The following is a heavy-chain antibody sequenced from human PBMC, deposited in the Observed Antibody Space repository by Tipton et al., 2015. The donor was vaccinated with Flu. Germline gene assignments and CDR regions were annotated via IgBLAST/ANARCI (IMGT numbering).Heavy chain of an antibody. CDR1: GGSISSYY. CDR3: ARRGGWSLPLDY. D-gene: IGHD6-19*01. J-gene: IGHJ4*02. Sequence: TLSLTCTVSGGSISSYYWSWIRQPPGKGLEWIGYIYYSGSTNYSPSLKSRVTISVDTSKNQFSLKLSSVTAADTAVYYCARRGGWSLPLDYWGQGTLVTVSS. V-gene: IGHV4-59*01. CDR2: IYYSGST.